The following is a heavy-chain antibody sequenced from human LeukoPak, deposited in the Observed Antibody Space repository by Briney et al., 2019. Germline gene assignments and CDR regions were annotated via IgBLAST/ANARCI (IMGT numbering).Heavy chain of an antibody. CDR1: GYSLTELS. Sequence: GASVKVSCKVSGYSLTELSTYWVRQAPGIGLEWMGGLDPEDGKRVFAQKFQGRVSMTEDTSTDTAYMDLSSLRFEDTAVYYCATEVKSSAAFDVWGQGTMVTVSS. D-gene: IGHD4-23*01. V-gene: IGHV1-24*01. J-gene: IGHJ3*01. CDR2: LDPEDGKR. CDR3: ATEVKSSAAFDV.